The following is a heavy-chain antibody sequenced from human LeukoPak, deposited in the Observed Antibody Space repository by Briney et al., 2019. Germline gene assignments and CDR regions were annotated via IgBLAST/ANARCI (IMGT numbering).Heavy chain of an antibody. V-gene: IGHV4-4*07. CDR2: IYTSGST. D-gene: IGHD2-2*01. CDR3: VGEDIVVVPATFYYYYGMDV. CDR1: GGSISSYY. Sequence: SETLSLICTVSGGSISSYYWSWIRQPAGKGLEWIGRIYTSGSTNYNPSLKSRVTMSVDTSKNQFSLKLSSVTAADTAVYYCVGEDIVVVPATFYYYYGMDVWGQGTTVTVSS. J-gene: IGHJ6*02.